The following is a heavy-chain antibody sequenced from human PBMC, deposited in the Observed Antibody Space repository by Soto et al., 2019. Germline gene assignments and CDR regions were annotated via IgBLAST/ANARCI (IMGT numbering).Heavy chain of an antibody. CDR2: IIPIFGTA. Sequence: SVKVSCKASGGTFSSYAISWVRQAPGQGLEWMGGIIPIFGTANYAQKFQGRATITADESTSTAYMELSSLRSEDTAVYYCAREGAVESSWFDTWGQGNLVTVSS. V-gene: IGHV1-69*13. J-gene: IGHJ5*02. D-gene: IGHD1-26*01. CDR3: AREGAVESSWFDT. CDR1: GGTFSSYA.